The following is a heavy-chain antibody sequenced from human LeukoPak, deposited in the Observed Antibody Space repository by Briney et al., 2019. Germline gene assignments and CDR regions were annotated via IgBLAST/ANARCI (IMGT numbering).Heavy chain of an antibody. Sequence: GGSLRPSCAVSGFTVSGNYMSWVRQAPGKGLEWVSVIYSGGSTFYADSVKGRFTISRDSSKNTLYLQMNSLRADDTAVYYCATVGTTRVYYFDYWGQGTLVTVSS. CDR1: GFTVSGNY. D-gene: IGHD2-21*02. V-gene: IGHV3-53*01. CDR3: ATVGTTRVYYFDY. J-gene: IGHJ4*02. CDR2: IYSGGST.